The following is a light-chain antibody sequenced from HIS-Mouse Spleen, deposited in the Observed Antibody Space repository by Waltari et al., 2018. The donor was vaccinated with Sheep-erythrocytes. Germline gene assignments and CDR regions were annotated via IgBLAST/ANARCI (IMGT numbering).Light chain of an antibody. Sequence: QSALTQPASVSGSPGQSITISCTGTRSDVGSYNLVSWYQQHPGKAPRLMIYEGSKRPSGVSNRFSGSKSGNTAFLTSSGLQAEDEADYYCCSYAGSSTPWVFGGGTKLTVL. CDR2: EGS. CDR3: CSYAGSSTPWV. CDR1: RSDVGSYNL. J-gene: IGLJ3*02. V-gene: IGLV2-23*01.